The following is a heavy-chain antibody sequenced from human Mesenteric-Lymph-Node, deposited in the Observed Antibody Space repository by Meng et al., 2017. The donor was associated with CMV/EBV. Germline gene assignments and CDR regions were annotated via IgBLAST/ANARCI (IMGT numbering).Heavy chain of an antibody. V-gene: IGHV4-39*07. J-gene: IGHJ4*02. CDR2: IHYSGST. D-gene: IGHD3-10*01. CDR1: GGSISDTNYY. Sequence: SETLSPTCSVPGGSISDTNYYWGWIRQPPGKGLEWIGTIHYSGSTYLNLSLKSRVTISIDRYKRQFSPKVSSVTAAGTAMYYCVRITSSSRPNFDHWGQGTLVTVSS. CDR3: VRITSSSRPNFDH.